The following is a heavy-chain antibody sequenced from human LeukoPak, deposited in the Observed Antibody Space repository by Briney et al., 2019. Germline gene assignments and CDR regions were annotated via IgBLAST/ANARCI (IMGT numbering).Heavy chain of an antibody. J-gene: IGHJ4*02. Sequence: SETLSLTCTVSGGSISSYYWSWIRQPPGKGLEWIGYIYTSGSTNYNPSLKSRVTISVDTSKNQFSLKLSSVTAADTAVYYCARADIVLMAYFDYWGQGTLVTVSS. V-gene: IGHV4-4*09. D-gene: IGHD2-8*01. CDR2: IYTSGST. CDR1: GGSISSYY. CDR3: ARADIVLMAYFDY.